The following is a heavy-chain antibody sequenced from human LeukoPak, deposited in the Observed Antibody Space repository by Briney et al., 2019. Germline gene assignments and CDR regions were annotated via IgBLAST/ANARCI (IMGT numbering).Heavy chain of an antibody. CDR3: ARGGIAVAGINFDY. D-gene: IGHD6-19*01. CDR2: IIPIFGTA. CDR1: GGTSSSYA. J-gene: IGHJ4*02. V-gene: IGHV1-69*01. Sequence: GASVKVSCKASGGTSSSYAISWVRQAPGQGLEWMGGIIPIFGTANYAQKFQGRVTITADESTSTAYMELSSLRSEDTAVYYCARGGIAVAGINFDYWGQGTLVTVSS.